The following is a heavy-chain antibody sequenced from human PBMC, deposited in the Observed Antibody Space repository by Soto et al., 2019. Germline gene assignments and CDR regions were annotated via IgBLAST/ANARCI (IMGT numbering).Heavy chain of an antibody. J-gene: IGHJ4*02. V-gene: IGHV4-31*03. Sequence: PSETLSLTCTVSGGSISSGGYYWSWIRQHPGKGLEWIGYIYYSGSTYYNPSLKSRVTISVDTSKNQFSLKLSSVTAADTAVYYCARGYSYDYYFDYWGQGTLVTVSS. D-gene: IGHD5-18*01. CDR3: ARGYSYDYYFDY. CDR1: GGSISSGGYY. CDR2: IYYSGST.